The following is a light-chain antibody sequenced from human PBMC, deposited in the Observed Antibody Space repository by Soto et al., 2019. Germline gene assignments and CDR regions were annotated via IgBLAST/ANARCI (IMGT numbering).Light chain of an antibody. CDR3: QSYDNGLTGRV. CDR1: SSSLGAGHA. CDR2: DNN. V-gene: IGLV1-40*01. Sequence: QSVLTQPPSVSGAPGQRVTISCTGSSSSLGAGHAVHWYQQLPGKAPKLLIFDNNHRPSGVPERFAGSKSGASASLAITGLQPEDEGDFYCQSYDNGLTGRVFGGGTQLTVL. J-gene: IGLJ3*02.